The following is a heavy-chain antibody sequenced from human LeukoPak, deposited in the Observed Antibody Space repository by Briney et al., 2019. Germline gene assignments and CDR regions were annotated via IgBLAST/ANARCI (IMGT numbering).Heavy chain of an antibody. J-gene: IGHJ4*02. CDR3: AKGDQRYCSGGSAHRRYFDY. V-gene: IGHV3-23*01. CDR1: GFTFSSYA. CDR2: ISGSGGST. Sequence: GGSLRLSCAASGFTFSSYAMSWVRQAPGKGLEWVSSISGSGGSTYYADSVKGRFTISRDNSKNTQYLQMNSLSAEDTAVYYSAKGDQRYCSGGSAHRRYFDYWGQGTLVTVSS. D-gene: IGHD2-15*01.